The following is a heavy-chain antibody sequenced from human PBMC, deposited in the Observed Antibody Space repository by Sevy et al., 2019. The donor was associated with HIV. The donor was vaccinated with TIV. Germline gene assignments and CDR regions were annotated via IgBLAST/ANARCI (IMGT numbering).Heavy chain of an antibody. Sequence: ASVKVSCKASGGTFSSYAISWVRQAPGQGLEWMGGIIPIFGTANYARKFQGRVTITADESTSTAYMELSSLRSEDTAVYYCGRDAGGIAAVDAFDIWGQGTMVTV. V-gene: IGHV1-69*13. CDR1: GGTFSSYA. J-gene: IGHJ3*02. CDR3: GRDAGGIAAVDAFDI. CDR2: IIPIFGTA. D-gene: IGHD6-13*01.